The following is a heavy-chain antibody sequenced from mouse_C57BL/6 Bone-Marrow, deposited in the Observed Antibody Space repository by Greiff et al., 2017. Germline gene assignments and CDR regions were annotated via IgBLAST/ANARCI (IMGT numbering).Heavy chain of an antibody. CDR1: GFNIKDDY. CDR2: IDPENGDT. V-gene: IGHV14-4*01. Sequence: EVKLQESGAELVRPGASVKLSCTASGFNIKDDYMHWVKQRPEQGLEWIGWIDPENGDTEYASKFQGKATITADTSSNTAYLQLSSLTSEDTAVYYCTMIYDGYYGFAYWGQGTLVTVSA. D-gene: IGHD2-3*01. CDR3: TMIYDGYYGFAY. J-gene: IGHJ3*01.